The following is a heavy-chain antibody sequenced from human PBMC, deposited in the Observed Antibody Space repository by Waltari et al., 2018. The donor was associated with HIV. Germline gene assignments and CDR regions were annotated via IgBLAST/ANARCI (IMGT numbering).Heavy chain of an antibody. J-gene: IGHJ5*01. V-gene: IGHV7-4-1*01. CDR1: GYSFLSYG. D-gene: IGHD3-22*01. CDR3: ARDHRVRRRSKPTISMINWFEP. Sequence: PVSLLTTPGTALKVSCKTSGYSFLSYGINWIRQAPGHGLEWMGSINTNSGSPIYAPAFTGRFVFSVDTTVNTTFLEIFGLKTEDTATYYCARDHRVRRRSKPTISMINWFEPWGQGTLITVS. CDR2: INTNSGSP.